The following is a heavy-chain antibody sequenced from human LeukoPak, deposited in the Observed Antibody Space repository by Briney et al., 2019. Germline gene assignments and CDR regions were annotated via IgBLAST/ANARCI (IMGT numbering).Heavy chain of an antibody. CDR2: IQYDESNK. J-gene: IGHJ4*02. CDR3: TGDSDY. CDR1: GFTFSTYA. V-gene: IGHV3-30*02. Sequence: GGSLRLSCAASGFTFSTYAMHWVRQAPGKGLEWVAFIQYDESNKYYADSVKGRFTISRDNSKNTLYLQMNSLRADDTAVYYCTGDSDYWGQGTLVTVSS.